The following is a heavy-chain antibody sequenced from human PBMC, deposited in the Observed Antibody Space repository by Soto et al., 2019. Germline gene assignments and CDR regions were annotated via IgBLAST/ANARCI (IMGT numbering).Heavy chain of an antibody. D-gene: IGHD6-13*01. J-gene: IGHJ6*02. CDR1: GFTFSSYG. Sequence: QVQLVESGGGVVQPGRSLRLSCVASGFTFSSYGMHWVRQAPGKGLEWVAVISYDGSNKYYADSVKGRFTISRDNSKNTLYLQMNSLRAEDTAVYYCAKDRGAAGTSAYYYYGMDVWGQGTTVTVSS. CDR3: AKDRGAAGTSAYYYYGMDV. CDR2: ISYDGSNK. V-gene: IGHV3-30*18.